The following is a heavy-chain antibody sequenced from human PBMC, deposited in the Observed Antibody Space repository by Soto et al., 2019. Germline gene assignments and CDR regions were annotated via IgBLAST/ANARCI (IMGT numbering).Heavy chain of an antibody. CDR3: ARLFVFPDKVQLERPGVAGMDV. D-gene: IGHD1-1*01. CDR1: GGPFSSYA. J-gene: IGHJ6*02. CDR2: IIPIFGTA. Sequence: SLKVSCKASGGPFSSYAISWVRQAPGQGLEWMGGIIPIFGTANYAQKFQGRVTITADESTSTAYMELSSLRSEDTAVYYCARLFVFPDKVQLERPGVAGMDVWGQGTTVTVSS. V-gene: IGHV1-69*13.